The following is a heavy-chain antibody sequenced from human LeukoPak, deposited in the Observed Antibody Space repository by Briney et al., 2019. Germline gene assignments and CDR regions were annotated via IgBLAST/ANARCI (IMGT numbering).Heavy chain of an antibody. D-gene: IGHD4-17*01. J-gene: IGHJ5*02. Sequence: SETLSLTCAVYGGSFSGYYWSWIRQPPGKGLEWIGEINHSGSTNYNPSLKSRVTISVDTSKNQFSLKLSPVTAADTAVYYCARGYGVHALFDPWGQGTLVTVSS. CDR2: INHSGST. CDR3: ARGYGVHALFDP. V-gene: IGHV4-34*01. CDR1: GGSFSGYY.